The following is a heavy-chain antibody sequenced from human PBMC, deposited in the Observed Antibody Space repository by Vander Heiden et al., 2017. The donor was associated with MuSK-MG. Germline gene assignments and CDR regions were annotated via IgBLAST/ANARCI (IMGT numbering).Heavy chain of an antibody. Sequence: QVQLAQSGPGVKKPGPSGKASCTPPGYILTTFGFSGVRQAPGQGLEWMGWISTYNGNTNLAQKLQGRVTMTTDTSTSTAYMELRSLRSDDTAVYYCARLYCSSTTCYTPFDYWGQGTLVTVSS. V-gene: IGHV1-18*01. CDR1: GYILTTFG. CDR2: ISTYNGNT. J-gene: IGHJ4*02. D-gene: IGHD2-2*02. CDR3: ARLYCSSTTCYTPFDY.